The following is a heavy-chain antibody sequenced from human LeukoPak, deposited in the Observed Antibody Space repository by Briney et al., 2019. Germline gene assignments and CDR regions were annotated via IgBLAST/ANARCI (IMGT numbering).Heavy chain of an antibody. Sequence: VGSLRLSCAASGFTLNSYWFHWVRQAPGKGLVWVSCINSDGSDTIYADSVKGRFTISRDNAKSTVYLQMNSLKAEDTAVYYCARGGYHHGFDIWGQGTMVTVSS. D-gene: IGHD2-15*01. V-gene: IGHV3-74*01. CDR3: ARGGYHHGFDI. CDR2: INSDGSDT. CDR1: GFTLNSYW. J-gene: IGHJ3*02.